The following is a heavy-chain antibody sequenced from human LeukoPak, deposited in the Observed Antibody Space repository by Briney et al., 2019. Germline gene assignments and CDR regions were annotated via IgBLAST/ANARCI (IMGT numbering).Heavy chain of an antibody. CDR2: IYFSGST. Sequence: SETLSLTCSVSGGSIGSHYWTWIRQPPGRGLEWIGYIYFSGSTNYNPSLKSRVTISVDTSKNQLSLKLSSVTAADTAVYYCARARGVYDRSGYYYHGYFDYWGQGTLVTVSS. D-gene: IGHD3-22*01. CDR3: ARARGVYDRSGYYYHGYFDY. J-gene: IGHJ4*02. CDR1: GGSIGSHY. V-gene: IGHV4-59*11.